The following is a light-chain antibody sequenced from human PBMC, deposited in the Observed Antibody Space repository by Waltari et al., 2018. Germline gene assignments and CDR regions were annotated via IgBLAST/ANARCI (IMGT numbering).Light chain of an antibody. CDR1: QSVTRT. CDR2: GAS. J-gene: IGKJ1*01. Sequence: EIVLTQSPGILSLSPGERATLSCRASQSVTRTLAWYQQKPGQAPMLLSYGASTRATGIPYRFSGGGSGTDFSLTISRLEPEDFAVYYCQHYVRLPATFGQGTKVEIK. CDR3: QHYVRLPAT. V-gene: IGKV3-20*01.